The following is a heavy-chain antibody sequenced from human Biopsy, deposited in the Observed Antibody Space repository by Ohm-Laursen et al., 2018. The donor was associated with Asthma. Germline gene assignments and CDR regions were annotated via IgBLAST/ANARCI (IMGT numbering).Heavy chain of an antibody. D-gene: IGHD6-19*01. Sequence: TLSLTCSVSGASITGGGYYWSWIRQPPGKGLEWIGYIYYSGSTNYNPSLKSRVTISVDTSKNQFSLKLSSVTAADTAVYYCASGGIAVAGPSHYYYYYGMDVWGQGTTVTVSS. J-gene: IGHJ6*02. CDR3: ASGGIAVAGPSHYYYYYGMDV. CDR1: GASITGGGYY. CDR2: IYYSGST. V-gene: IGHV4-61*08.